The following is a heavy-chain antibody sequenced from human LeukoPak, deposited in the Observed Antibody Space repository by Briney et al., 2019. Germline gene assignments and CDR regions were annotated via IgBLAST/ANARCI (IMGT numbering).Heavy chain of an antibody. CDR1: GYSFTSYW. J-gene: IGHJ4*02. D-gene: IGHD3-22*01. CDR3: ARLYYYDSSGFSPLRY. V-gene: IGHV5-51*01. CDR2: IYPGDFDT. Sequence: GESLKISCKGSGYSFTSYWIGWVRQMPGKGLEWMGIIYPGDFDTRYSPSFQGQVTISTDKSISTAYLQWSSLKASDTAMYYCARLYYYDSSGFSPLRYWGQGTLVTVSS.